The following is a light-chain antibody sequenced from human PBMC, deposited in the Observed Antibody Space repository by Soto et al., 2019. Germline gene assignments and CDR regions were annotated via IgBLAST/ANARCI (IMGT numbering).Light chain of an antibody. J-gene: IGLJ2*01. V-gene: IGLV2-14*01. CDR2: DVS. CDR3: SSYTSSSTPYVV. Sequence: QSALTQPASVSGSPGQSITISCTGTSSDVGGYNYVSWYQQHPGKAPKLMIYDVSNRPSGVSNRFPGSKSGNTAYLTISGLQAEDEADYYCSSYTSSSTPYVVFGGGTKLTVL. CDR1: SSDVGGYNY.